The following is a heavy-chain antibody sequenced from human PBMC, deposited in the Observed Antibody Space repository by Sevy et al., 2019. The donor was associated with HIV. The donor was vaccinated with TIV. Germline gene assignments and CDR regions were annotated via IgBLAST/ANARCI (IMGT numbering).Heavy chain of an antibody. CDR3: AREGCTKPHDY. Sequence: GGSLRLSCAASGFTFSKYSMSWVRQPPGKGLEWVSTLSFGCGEINYADSVKGRFTISRNNSKSSVYLQMNNLRPEDTAVYYCAREGCTKPHDYWGQGTLVTVSS. V-gene: IGHV3-23*01. J-gene: IGHJ4*02. D-gene: IGHD2-8*01. CDR2: LSFGCGEI. CDR1: GFTFSKYS.